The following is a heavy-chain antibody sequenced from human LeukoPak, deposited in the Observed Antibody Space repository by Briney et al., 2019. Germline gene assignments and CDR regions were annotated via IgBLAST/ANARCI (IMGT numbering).Heavy chain of an antibody. Sequence: GASVKVSFKASGYTFASYYIHWVRQAPGQGLECMGIINPSGGSTSYAQKFQGRVTMTRDMSTSTVYMELSSLRSEDTAVYYCARGGVGATTYVWFGPWGQGTLVTVSS. V-gene: IGHV1-46*01. D-gene: IGHD1-26*01. CDR2: INPSGGST. CDR3: ARGGVGATTYVWFGP. CDR1: GYTFASYY. J-gene: IGHJ5*02.